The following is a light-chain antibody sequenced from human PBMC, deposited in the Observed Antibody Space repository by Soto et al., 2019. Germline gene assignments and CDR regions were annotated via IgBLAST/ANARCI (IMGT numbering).Light chain of an antibody. CDR3: QTWGTGIPV. J-gene: IGLJ2*01. Sequence: QLVLTQSHSASASLGASVKLTCTLSSGHSSYAIAWHQQQPEKGPRYLMKLNSDGSHSKGDGIPDRFSGSSSGAERYLTISSLQSEDEADYYCQTWGTGIPVFGGGTKVTVL. CDR1: SGHSSYA. CDR2: LNSDGSH. V-gene: IGLV4-69*01.